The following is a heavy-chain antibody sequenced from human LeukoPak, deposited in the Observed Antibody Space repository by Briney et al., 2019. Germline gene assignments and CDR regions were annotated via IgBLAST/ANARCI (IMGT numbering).Heavy chain of an antibody. Sequence: PGGSLRLSCAASGFTFSSYSMNWVRQAPGKGLEWVSSISSSSSYIYYADSVKGRFTISRDNAKNSLYLQMNSLRAEDTAVYYCAREMSQDVGLVRGPNYYGSGTYSFDYWGQGTLVTVSS. CDR2: ISSSSSYI. V-gene: IGHV3-21*01. CDR3: AREMSQDVGLVRGPNYYGSGTYSFDY. D-gene: IGHD3-10*01. CDR1: GFTFSSYS. J-gene: IGHJ4*02.